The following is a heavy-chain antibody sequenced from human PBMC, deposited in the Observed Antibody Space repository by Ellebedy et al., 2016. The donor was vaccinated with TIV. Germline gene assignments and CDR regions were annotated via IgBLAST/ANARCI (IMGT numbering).Heavy chain of an antibody. CDR3: AKGSIGAATSCLDD. V-gene: IGHV3-23*01. D-gene: IGHD6-13*01. J-gene: IGHJ4*02. CDR1: GFAFSSFA. Sequence: PGGSLRLSCAASGFAFSSFAMTWVRQAPGKGLEWVSVVSVGSADTHSADSVKGRFTISRDNSKKTLYLQMNSLRAEDTAVYYCAKGSIGAATSCLDDWGQGTLVTVSS. CDR2: VSVGSADT.